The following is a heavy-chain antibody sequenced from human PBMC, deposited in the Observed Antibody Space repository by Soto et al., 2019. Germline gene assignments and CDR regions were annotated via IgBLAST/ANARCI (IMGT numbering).Heavy chain of an antibody. Sequence: PGGSLRLSCAASGFPFSDSYMAWIRQAPGKGLEETATISSTGSTPYYADSVKGRFTISRDNAQNSLYLEMNNLRAEDTAVYYCARGQQLVANWLDPWGQGILVTVSS. CDR3: ARGQQLVANWLDP. V-gene: IGHV3-11*01. CDR1: GFPFSDSY. CDR2: ISSTGSTP. D-gene: IGHD6-6*01. J-gene: IGHJ5*02.